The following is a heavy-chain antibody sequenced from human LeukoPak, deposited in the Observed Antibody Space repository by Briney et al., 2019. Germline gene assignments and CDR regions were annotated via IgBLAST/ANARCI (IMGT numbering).Heavy chain of an antibody. CDR1: GFTFSSYD. CDR2: IGTAGDP. J-gene: IGHJ6*04. Sequence: GGSLRLSCAASGFTFSSYDMHWVRHATGKGLEWVSAIGTAGDPYHPGSVKGRFTISRENAKNSLYLQMNSLRAGDTAVYYCARGSPYCSSTSCYALDYYYGMDVWGKGTTVTVSS. V-gene: IGHV3-13*05. CDR3: ARGSPYCSSTSCYALDYYYGMDV. D-gene: IGHD2-2*01.